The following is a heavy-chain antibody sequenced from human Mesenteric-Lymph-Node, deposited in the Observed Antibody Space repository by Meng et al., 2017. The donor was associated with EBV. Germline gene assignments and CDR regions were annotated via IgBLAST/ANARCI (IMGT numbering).Heavy chain of an antibody. D-gene: IGHD3-16*02. CDR1: SGSISNSNW. Sequence: QGKRQESGPGLVKPSGTLSLTWAVSSGSISNSNWWSWVRQPPGKGLQWIGEIFHSGGTNYNPSLKSRVTISVDKSKNQFSLKVNSLTAADTAVYYCARITFGGAIGDWGQGTLVTVSS. J-gene: IGHJ4*02. CDR3: ARITFGGAIGD. CDR2: IFHSGGT. V-gene: IGHV4-4*02.